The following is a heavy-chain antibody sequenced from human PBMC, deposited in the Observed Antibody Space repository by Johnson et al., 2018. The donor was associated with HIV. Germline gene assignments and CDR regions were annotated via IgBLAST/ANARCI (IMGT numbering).Heavy chain of an antibody. J-gene: IGHJ3*02. CDR1: GFTFSSYG. CDR2: IWYDGSNK. Sequence: VQLVESGGGVVRPGGSLRLSCAASGFTFSSYGMHWVRQAPGKGLEWVAVIWYDGSNKYYADSVKGRFTISRDNSKNTLYLQMNSLRAEDTAVYYCAKEQLLRAFDIWGQGTMVTVSS. V-gene: IGHV3-30*02. D-gene: IGHD2-15*01. CDR3: AKEQLLRAFDI.